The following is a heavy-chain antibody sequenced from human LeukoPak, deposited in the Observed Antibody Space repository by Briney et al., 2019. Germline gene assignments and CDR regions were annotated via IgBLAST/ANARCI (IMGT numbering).Heavy chain of an antibody. V-gene: IGHV3-49*04. CDR2: IRSKTYGGTP. J-gene: IGHJ6*03. CDR1: GFTFGDFA. CDR3: TRDSLPTFSGYYYCMDV. Sequence: PGGSLRLSCTGSGFTFGDFAVSWVRQAPGKRLQWVGFIRSKTYGGTPEYAASAKGRFTISRDDSKNIAYLQMNSLKTDDTAVYYCTRDSLPTFSGYYYCMDVWGKGTSVTIS.